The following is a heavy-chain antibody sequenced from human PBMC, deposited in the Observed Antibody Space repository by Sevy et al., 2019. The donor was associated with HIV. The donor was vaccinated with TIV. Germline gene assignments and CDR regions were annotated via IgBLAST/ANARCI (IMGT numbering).Heavy chain of an antibody. J-gene: IGHJ5*02. CDR3: ARGIYCSGGSCYNRRVGWFDP. V-gene: IGHV1-46*01. CDR2: INPSGGST. CDR1: GYTFTSYY. D-gene: IGHD2-15*01. Sequence: ASVKVSCKASGYTFTSYYMHWVRQAPGQGLEWMGIINPSGGSTSYAQKFQGRVTMTRDTSTSTVYMELSSLRSEDMAVYYCARGIYCSGGSCYNRRVGWFDPWGQGTLVTVSS.